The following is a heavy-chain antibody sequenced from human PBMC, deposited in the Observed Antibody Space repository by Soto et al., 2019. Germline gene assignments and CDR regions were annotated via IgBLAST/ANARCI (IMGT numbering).Heavy chain of an antibody. D-gene: IGHD4-17*01. V-gene: IGHV3-30*18. J-gene: IGHJ4*02. CDR2: ISYDGSNK. CDR1: GFTFSSYG. Sequence: GGSLRLSCAASGFTFSSYGMHWVRQAPGKGLEWVAVISYDGSNKYYADSVKGRFTISRDNSKNTLYLQMNSLRAEDTAVYYCAKGPDYGDYVAFDYWGQGTLVTVSS. CDR3: AKGPDYGDYVAFDY.